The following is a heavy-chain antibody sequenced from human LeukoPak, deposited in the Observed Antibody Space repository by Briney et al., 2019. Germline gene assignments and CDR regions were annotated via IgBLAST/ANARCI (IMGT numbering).Heavy chain of an antibody. J-gene: IGHJ3*02. D-gene: IGHD4-17*01. CDR3: AKDWVPYGDYGQAAFDI. CDR1: GFTFNSYA. V-gene: IGHV3-23*01. Sequence: GGSLRLSRGASGFTFNSYAMTWVRQAPGRGLEGGSVISGSGGSTYYADSVKGRFTISRDNSKNTLYLQMNSLRAEDTAIYYCAKDWVPYGDYGQAAFDIWGQGTMVTVSS. CDR2: ISGSGGST.